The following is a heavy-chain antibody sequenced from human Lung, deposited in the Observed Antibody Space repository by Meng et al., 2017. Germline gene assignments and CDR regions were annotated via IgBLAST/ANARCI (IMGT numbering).Heavy chain of an antibody. J-gene: IGHJ4*02. V-gene: IGHV1-2*06. CDR1: GYNFPDYW. Sequence: VECGAEMYKPGDSVKVSCQPSGYNFPDYWLHWVRRAPGQGLEWMGRIDPKSGDTHYAQRFQGRVTMTGDTSISTAYMALSGLRSDDTAMYYCARDEDISAAGKLFGDYWGQGTLVTVSS. D-gene: IGHD6-13*01. CDR3: ARDEDISAAGKLFGDY. CDR2: IDPKSGDT.